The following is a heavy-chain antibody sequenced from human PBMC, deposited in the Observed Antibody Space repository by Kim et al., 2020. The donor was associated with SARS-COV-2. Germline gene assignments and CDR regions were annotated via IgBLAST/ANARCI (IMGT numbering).Heavy chain of an antibody. D-gene: IGHD3-10*01. V-gene: IGHV1-18*01. CDR2: ISAYNGNT. J-gene: IGHJ6*02. CDR1: GYTFTSYG. CDR3: ARVLEGVTMVRGVIAYYGMDV. Sequence: ASVKVSCKASGYTFTSYGISWVRQAPGQGLEWMGWISAYNGNTNYAQKLQGRVTMTTDTSTSTAYMELRSLRSDDTAVYYCARVLEGVTMVRGVIAYYGMDVWGQGTTVTVSS.